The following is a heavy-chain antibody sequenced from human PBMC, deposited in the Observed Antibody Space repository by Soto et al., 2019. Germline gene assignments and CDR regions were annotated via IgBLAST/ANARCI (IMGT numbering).Heavy chain of an antibody. Sequence: SETLSLTCTVIGGSIRSPNFSWSWIRQHPGKGPEWIGNIYYNGTTTYSPSLESRLTISLDPSKNQFSLTLKSVTAADTAVYYCTRDAPVWFGDLEQWGQGTLVTVSS. J-gene: IGHJ4*02. V-gene: IGHV4-31*03. CDR1: GGSIRSPNFS. D-gene: IGHD3-10*01. CDR3: TRDAPVWFGDLEQ. CDR2: IYYNGTT.